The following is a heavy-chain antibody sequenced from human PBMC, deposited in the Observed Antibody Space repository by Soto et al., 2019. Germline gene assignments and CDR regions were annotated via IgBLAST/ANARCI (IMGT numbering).Heavy chain of an antibody. Sequence: EVQLVESGGGWVQPGGSLRLSCAASGFSVSSNYMTWVRQAPGKGLEWVSVIYSDGTTYYTESVQGYFTISSDNSKPALYLQMINLRAEATAVYSCARDRSDMLTGPIDYWGQGTLVTVSS. J-gene: IGHJ4*02. CDR2: IYSDGTT. V-gene: IGHV3-66*01. D-gene: IGHD3-9*01. CDR1: GFSVSSNY. CDR3: ARDRSDMLTGPIDY.